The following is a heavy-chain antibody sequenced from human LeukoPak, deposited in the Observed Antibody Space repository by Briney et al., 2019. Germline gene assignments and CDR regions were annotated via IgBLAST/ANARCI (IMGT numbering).Heavy chain of an antibody. J-gene: IGHJ4*02. CDR3: VRGFYGSGSYYKYYFDD. CDR1: GGSISSYY. D-gene: IGHD3-10*01. CDR2: IYYSGST. Sequence: PSETLSLICTVSGGSISSYYWSWIRQPPGKGLEWIGYIYYSGSTNYNPSLKSRVTISVDTTKNRFSLKLSSVTAADTAVYYCVRGFYGSGSYYKYYFDDWGQGTRVTVSS. V-gene: IGHV4-59*01.